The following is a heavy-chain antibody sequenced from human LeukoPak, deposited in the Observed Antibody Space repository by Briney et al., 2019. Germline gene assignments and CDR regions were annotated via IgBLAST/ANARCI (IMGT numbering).Heavy chain of an antibody. V-gene: IGHV4-34*01. Sequence: SETLSLTCTVYGGSFSGFYWSWIRQPPGKGLEWIGEINHSGSTNYNPSLKSRVTISVDTSKNQFSLKLSPVTAADTAVYYCARTSWLAGTNFDYWGQGTLVTVSS. D-gene: IGHD6-19*01. J-gene: IGHJ4*02. CDR3: ARTSWLAGTNFDY. CDR2: INHSGST. CDR1: GGSFSGFY.